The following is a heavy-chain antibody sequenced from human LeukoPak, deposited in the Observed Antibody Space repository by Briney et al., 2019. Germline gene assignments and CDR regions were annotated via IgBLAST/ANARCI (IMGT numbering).Heavy chain of an antibody. CDR1: GYTFTSYA. V-gene: IGHV7-4-1*02. CDR3: ARPSQPEAETFYYYYGMDV. Sequence: ASVKVSCKASGYTFTSYAMNWVRQAPGQGLEWMGWINTNTGNPTYAQGFTGRFVFSLDTSVSTAYLQISSLKAEDTAVYYCARPSQPEAETFYYYYGMDVWGQGTTVTVSS. J-gene: IGHJ6*02. D-gene: IGHD1-14*01. CDR2: INTNTGNP.